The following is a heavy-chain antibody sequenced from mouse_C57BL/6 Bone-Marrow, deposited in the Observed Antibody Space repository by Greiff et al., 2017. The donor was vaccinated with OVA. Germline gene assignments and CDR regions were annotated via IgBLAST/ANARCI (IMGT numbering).Heavy chain of an antibody. D-gene: IGHD2-3*01. CDR1: GFTFSSYA. CDR3: AREGGLLHWYFDV. V-gene: IGHV5-4*01. J-gene: IGHJ1*03. Sequence: DVKLVESGGGLVKPGGSLKLSCAASGFTFSSYAMSWVRQTPEKRLEWVATISDGGSYTYYPDNVKGRFTISRDNAKNNLYLQMSHLKSEDTAMYYCAREGGLLHWYFDVWGTGTTVTVSS. CDR2: ISDGGSYT.